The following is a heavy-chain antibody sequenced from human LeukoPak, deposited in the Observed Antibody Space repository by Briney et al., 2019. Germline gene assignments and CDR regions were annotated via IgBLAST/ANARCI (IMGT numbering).Heavy chain of an antibody. CDR1: GFTFSDYY. J-gene: IGHJ2*01. V-gene: IGHV3-11*01. CDR2: ISSSGSTI. CDR3: ARVRGYGDYSKSWYFDL. D-gene: IGHD4-17*01. Sequence: PGGSLRLSCAASGFTFSDYYMSWIRQAPGKGLEWVSYISSSGSTIYYADSVKGRFTLSRDNAKNSLYLQMNSLRAEDTAVYYCARVRGYGDYSKSWYFDLWGRGTLVTVSS.